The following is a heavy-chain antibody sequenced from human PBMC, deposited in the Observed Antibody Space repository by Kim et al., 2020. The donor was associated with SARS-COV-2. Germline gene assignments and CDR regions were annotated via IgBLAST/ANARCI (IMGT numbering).Heavy chain of an antibody. CDR3: ARDPTYCSGGSCYSNGFDP. Sequence: GGSLRLSCAASGFTFNSYWMQWVRQAPGKGLVWVSRINSEGSTTRYADSVKGRFTISRDNAKNTLYLQMNILRAEDTAVYYCARDPTYCSGGSCYSNGFDPWGQGTLVTVSS. CDR2: INSEGSTT. D-gene: IGHD2-15*01. J-gene: IGHJ5*02. V-gene: IGHV3-74*01. CDR1: GFTFNSYW.